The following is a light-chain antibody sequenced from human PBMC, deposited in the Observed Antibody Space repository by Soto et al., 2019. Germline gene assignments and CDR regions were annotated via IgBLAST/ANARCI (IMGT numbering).Light chain of an antibody. CDR3: QSYDCGLSGVV. CDR2: GNS. V-gene: IGLV1-40*01. J-gene: IGLJ2*01. Sequence: QSVLTQPPSVSGAPGQRVTISCTGSSSNIGAGYDVHWYQQLPGTAPKLLIYGNSNRPSGVPDRFSGSKSGTSASLAITGLQAADESDYYCQSYDCGLSGVVSGGGTKLTVL. CDR1: SSNIGAGYD.